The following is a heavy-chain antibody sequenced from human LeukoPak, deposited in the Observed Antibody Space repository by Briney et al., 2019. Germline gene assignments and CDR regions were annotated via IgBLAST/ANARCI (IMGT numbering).Heavy chain of an antibody. CDR2: IYYSGST. CDR1: GGSISSYY. CDR3: AGDKVVPTA. Sequence: SETLSLTCTVSGGSISSYYWSWIRQPPGKGLEWIGYIYYSGSTNYNPSLKSRVTISVDTSKNQFSLKLSSVTAADTAVYYYAGDKVVPTAWGQGTLVTVSS. J-gene: IGHJ4*02. V-gene: IGHV4-59*01. D-gene: IGHD2-2*01.